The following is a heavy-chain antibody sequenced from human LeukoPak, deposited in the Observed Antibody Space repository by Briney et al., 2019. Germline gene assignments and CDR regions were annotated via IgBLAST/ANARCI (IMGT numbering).Heavy chain of an antibody. D-gene: IGHD3-10*01. V-gene: IGHV3-23*01. CDR1: GFTFSDYA. Sequence: GGSLRLSCQASGFTFSDYAMSWVRQAPGKGLEWVSSINPDGGSFFADSVKGRSSISSDDSRSVVYLQMNTLSAEDTAVYYCARSGVATCHYWGQGILVTVSS. CDR2: INPDGGS. J-gene: IGHJ4*02. CDR3: ARSGVATCHY.